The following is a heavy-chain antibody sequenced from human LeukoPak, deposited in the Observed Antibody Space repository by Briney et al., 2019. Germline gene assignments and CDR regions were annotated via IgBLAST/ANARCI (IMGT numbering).Heavy chain of an antibody. D-gene: IGHD5-18*01. V-gene: IGHV3-21*01. CDR3: ARDGYHAFDI. J-gene: IGHJ3*02. Sequence: PGGYLRLSCAASGFTFSSYSMNWVRQAPGKGLEWVSSISSSSSYIYYADSVKGRFTISRDNAKNSLYLQMNSLRAKDMAVYYCARDGYHAFDIWGQGTMVTVSS. CDR1: GFTFSSYS. CDR2: ISSSSSYI.